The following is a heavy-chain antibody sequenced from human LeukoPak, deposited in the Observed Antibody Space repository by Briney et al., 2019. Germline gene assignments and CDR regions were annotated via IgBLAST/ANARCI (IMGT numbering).Heavy chain of an antibody. V-gene: IGHV7-4-1*02. CDR1: GYTFTNYA. Sequence: GASVKVSCKASGYTFTNYAMNWVRQAPGQGLEWMGWIDTSTGNPSYAQGFTGRFVFSLDTSVSTAYLQISSLKAADTAVYYCARVVYSSGYYSIDYWGQGTLVTISS. CDR3: ARVVYSSGYYSIDY. D-gene: IGHD6-25*01. J-gene: IGHJ4*02. CDR2: IDTSTGNP.